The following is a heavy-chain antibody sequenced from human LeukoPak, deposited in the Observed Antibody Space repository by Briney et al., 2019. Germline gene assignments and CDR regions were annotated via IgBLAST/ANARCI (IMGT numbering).Heavy chain of an antibody. V-gene: IGHV4-31*03. D-gene: IGHD4-17*01. CDR1: GGSISGGGYY. Sequence: PSETLSLTCTVSGGSISGGGYYWSWIRQHPGKGLEWIGYIYYSGSTYYNPSLKSRVTISVDTSKNQFSLKLSSVTAADTAVYYCARESTVNGWFDHWVQGTLVTVSS. CDR3: ARESTVNGWFDH. CDR2: IYYSGST. J-gene: IGHJ5*02.